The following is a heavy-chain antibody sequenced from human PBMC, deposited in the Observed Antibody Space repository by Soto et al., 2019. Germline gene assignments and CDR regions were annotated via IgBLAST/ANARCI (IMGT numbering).Heavy chain of an antibody. J-gene: IGHJ2*01. CDR2: ISAYNGNT. CDR1: GYTFTSYG. V-gene: IGHV1-18*04. CDR3: ARVDYYDRVLPSDVGFDL. Sequence: QVQLVQSGAEVKKPGASVKVSCKASGYTFTSYGISWVRQAPGQGLEWMGWISAYNGNTNYAQKLQGRVTMTTDTSTSTAYMELRRLRSDDTAVYYCARVDYYDRVLPSDVGFDLWGRGTLVTVSS. D-gene: IGHD3-22*01.